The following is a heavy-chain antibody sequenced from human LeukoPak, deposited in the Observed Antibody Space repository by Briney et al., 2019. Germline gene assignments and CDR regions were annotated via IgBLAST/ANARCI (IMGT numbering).Heavy chain of an antibody. J-gene: IGHJ4*02. D-gene: IGHD5-12*01. Sequence: PSETLSLTCTVSGGSISSSSYYWGWIRQPPGKGLEWIGSMYSSGSTYYNPSLKGRVTISVDTSKNQFSLKLSSVTAADTAVYYCARSGSGYLRYYFDYWGQGTLVTVSS. CDR2: MYSSGST. CDR1: GGSISSSSYY. V-gene: IGHV4-39*07. CDR3: ARSGSGYLRYYFDY.